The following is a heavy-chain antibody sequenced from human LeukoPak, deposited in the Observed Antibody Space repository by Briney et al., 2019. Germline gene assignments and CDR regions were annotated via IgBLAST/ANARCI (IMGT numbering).Heavy chain of an antibody. CDR1: GFTFSGSA. V-gene: IGHV3-73*01. J-gene: IGHJ4*02. CDR2: IRSKANSYAT. CDR3: TRESDGDPDPRFDY. D-gene: IGHD4-17*01. Sequence: GGSLRLSCAASGFTFSGSAMHWVRQASGKGLEWVGRIRSKANSYATAYVASVKGRFTISRDDSKNTAYLQMNSLKTDDTAVYHCTRESDGDPDPRFDYWGQGTLVTVSS.